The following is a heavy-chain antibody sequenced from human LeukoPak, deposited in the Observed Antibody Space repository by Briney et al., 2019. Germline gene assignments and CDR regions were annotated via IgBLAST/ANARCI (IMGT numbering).Heavy chain of an antibody. D-gene: IGHD3-3*01. CDR2: INPNSGGT. J-gene: IGHJ3*02. CDR1: GYTFTGYY. CDR3: ARVNGVVSDAFDI. Sequence: ASVKVSCKASGYTFTGYYMHWVRHAPGQGLEWMGWINPNSGGTNYAQKFQGRVTMTRDTSISTAYMELSRLRSDDTAVYYCARVNGVVSDAFDIWGQGTMVTVSS. V-gene: IGHV1-2*02.